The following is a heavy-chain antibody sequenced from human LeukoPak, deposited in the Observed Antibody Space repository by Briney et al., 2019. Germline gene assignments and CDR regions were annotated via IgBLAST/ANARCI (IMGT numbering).Heavy chain of an antibody. Sequence: PSQTLSLTCTVSGGSISSGGYYWSWIRQPPGKGLEWIGYIYHSGSTYYNPSLKSRATISVDRSKNQFSLKLSSVTAADTAVYYCARGYTLNWFDPWGQGTLVTVSS. CDR1: GGSISSGGYY. CDR3: ARGYTLNWFDP. CDR2: IYHSGST. V-gene: IGHV4-30-2*01. J-gene: IGHJ5*02. D-gene: IGHD1-14*01.